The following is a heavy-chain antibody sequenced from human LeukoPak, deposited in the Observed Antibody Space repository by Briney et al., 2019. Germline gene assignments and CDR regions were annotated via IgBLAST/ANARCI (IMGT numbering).Heavy chain of an antibody. V-gene: IGHV4-59*01. D-gene: IGHD6-6*01. CDR1: GGSIISYY. CDR3: VRDTAARPDGYYYYGMDV. CDR2: IYYSGST. J-gene: IGHJ6*02. Sequence: PSETLTLTCTVSGGSIISYYWSWIRQPPGKGLEWIRYIYYSGSTNYNPSLKSRVTISVDTSKNQFSLKLSSVTAADTAVYYCVRDTAARPDGYYYYGMDVWGQETTVTVSS.